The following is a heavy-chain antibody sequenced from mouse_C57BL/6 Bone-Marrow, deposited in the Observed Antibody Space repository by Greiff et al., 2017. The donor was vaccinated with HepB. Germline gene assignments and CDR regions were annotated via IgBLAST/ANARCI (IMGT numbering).Heavy chain of an antibody. J-gene: IGHJ3*01. CDR2: IWSDGST. D-gene: IGHD1-1*01. CDR1: GFSLTSYG. CDR3: ASQPYYYGSSPWFAY. V-gene: IGHV2-6*03. Sequence: VHLVESGPSLVAPSQSLSITCTVSGFSLTSYGVHWVRQPPGKGLEWLVVIWSDGSTTYNSALKSRLSISKDNSKSQVFLKMNSLQTDDTAMYYCASQPYYYGSSPWFAYWGQGTLVTVSA.